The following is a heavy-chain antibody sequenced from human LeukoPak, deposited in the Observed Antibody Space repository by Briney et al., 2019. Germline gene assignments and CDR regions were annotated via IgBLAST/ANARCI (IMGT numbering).Heavy chain of an antibody. D-gene: IGHD6-13*01. Sequence: GASVTVSCKASGYTFTSYYMHWVRQAPGQGLEWMGIINPSGGSTSYAQKFQGRVTMTRDMSTSTVYMELSSLRSEDTAVYYCAREGIRQGSDYWGQGTLVTVSS. CDR2: INPSGGST. J-gene: IGHJ4*02. CDR1: GYTFTSYY. V-gene: IGHV1-46*01. CDR3: AREGIRQGSDY.